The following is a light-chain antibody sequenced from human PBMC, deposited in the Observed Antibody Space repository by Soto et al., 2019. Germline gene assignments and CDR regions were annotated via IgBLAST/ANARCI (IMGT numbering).Light chain of an antibody. J-gene: IGLJ2*01. CDR3: SSYTSSSTLAVV. Sequence: QSVLTQPASVSGSPGQSITISCTGTSSDVGSYNYVSWYQQHPGKAPKVMIYEVSNRPSGVSNRFSGSKSGNTASLTISGLQAEDEGDYYCSSYTSSSTLAVVFGGGTKLTVL. V-gene: IGLV2-14*01. CDR2: EVS. CDR1: SSDVGSYNY.